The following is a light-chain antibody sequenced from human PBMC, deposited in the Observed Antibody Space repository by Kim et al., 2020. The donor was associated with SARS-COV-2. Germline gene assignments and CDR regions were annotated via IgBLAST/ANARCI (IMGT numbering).Light chain of an antibody. CDR3: QQYVRSPLT. CDR2: GPS. Sequence: EIVFTQSPGTLSLSPGERATLSCRASQSVSSSYLAWYQQKPGQAPRLLMYGPSTRATGIPDRFSGSGSGTDFTLTISRLEPEDFAVYFCQQYVRSPLTFGQGTRLEIK. CDR1: QSVSSSY. V-gene: IGKV3-20*01. J-gene: IGKJ5*01.